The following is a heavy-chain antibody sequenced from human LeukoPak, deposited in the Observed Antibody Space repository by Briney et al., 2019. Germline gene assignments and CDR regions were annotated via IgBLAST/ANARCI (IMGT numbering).Heavy chain of an antibody. CDR1: GYPFTKWE. J-gene: IGHJ5*02. CDR3: ATGPRNDP. V-gene: IGHV1-8*01. Sequence: ASVTVSCKTSGYPFTKWEINWVRQAAGQGLEWLGWVHPDNGNTHYAQRFRGRVTMSRDTSTTTAYMELSGLRSNDTAVYFCATGPRNDPWGQGTLVTVSS. D-gene: IGHD1-14*01. CDR2: VHPDNGNT.